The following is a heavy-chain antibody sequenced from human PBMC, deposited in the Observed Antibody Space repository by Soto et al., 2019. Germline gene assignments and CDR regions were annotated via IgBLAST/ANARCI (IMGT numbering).Heavy chain of an antibody. CDR3: ARDQVPVSQSNYYYYYGMDV. Sequence: GGSLRLSCAASGFTFSSYGMHWVRQAPGKGLEWVAVIWYDGSNKYYADSVKGRFTISRDNSKNTLYLQMNSLRAEDTAVYYCARDQVPVSQSNYYYYYGMDVWGQGTTVTVSS. V-gene: IGHV3-33*01. D-gene: IGHD2-2*01. J-gene: IGHJ6*02. CDR2: IWYDGSNK. CDR1: GFTFSSYG.